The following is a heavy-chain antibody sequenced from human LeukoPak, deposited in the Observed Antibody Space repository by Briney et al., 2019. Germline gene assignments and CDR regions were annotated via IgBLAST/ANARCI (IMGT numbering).Heavy chain of an antibody. J-gene: IGHJ5*01. CDR1: GFTFSNFG. D-gene: IGHD6-19*01. CDR2: IWYDGSNK. CDR3: AKGVGYTSGWYDC. V-gene: IGHV3-30*02. Sequence: GGSLRLSCAASGFTFSNFGMHWVRQAPGKGLEWVALIWYDGSNKYYADSVKGRFTISRDNSKNTLYLQMNRLRAENTAVYSCAKGVGYTSGWYDCWGQGTLVTVSS.